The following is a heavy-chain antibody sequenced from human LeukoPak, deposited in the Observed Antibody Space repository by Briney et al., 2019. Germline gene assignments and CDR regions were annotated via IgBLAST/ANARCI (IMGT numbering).Heavy chain of an antibody. Sequence: PSETLSLTCTVSGGSISSSSYYWGWIRQPPGKGLEWIGSIYYSGSTYYNPSLKSRVTISVDTSKNQFSLKLSSVTAADTAVYYCARHSSGWYGQNPKYYYYMDVWGKGTTVTISS. J-gene: IGHJ6*03. CDR3: ARHSSGWYGQNPKYYYYMDV. CDR1: GGSISSSSYY. V-gene: IGHV4-39*01. D-gene: IGHD6-19*01. CDR2: IYYSGST.